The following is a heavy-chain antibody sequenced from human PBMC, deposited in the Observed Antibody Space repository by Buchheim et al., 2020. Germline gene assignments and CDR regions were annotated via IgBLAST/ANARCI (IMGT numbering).Heavy chain of an antibody. D-gene: IGHD5-24*01. J-gene: IGHJ4*02. CDR3: ARGGILATVSRAIVY. Sequence: VQLVESGGRVVQPGKSLRLSCAASGFTFTRYSLHWIRQAPGKGLEWLAILSYNGDNTSYADSVKGRFIISRDNSKKTLYLQMNSLRSEDTAIYYCARGGILATVSRAIVYWGQGTL. CDR2: LSYNGDNT. V-gene: IGHV3-30*04. CDR1: GFTFTRYS.